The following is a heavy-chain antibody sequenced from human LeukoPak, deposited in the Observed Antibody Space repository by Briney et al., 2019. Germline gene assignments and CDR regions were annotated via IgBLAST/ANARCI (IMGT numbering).Heavy chain of an antibody. J-gene: IGHJ4*02. CDR2: ISGSGGST. V-gene: IGHV3-23*01. D-gene: IGHD6-19*01. CDR1: GFTFSTYA. CDR3: GQTGYSSGWYVGVDY. Sequence: GGSLRLSCAASGFTFSTYAMSWVRQAPGKGLEWVSSISGSGGSTNYADSVKGRFTISRDNAKNTLYLQMNSLRAEDTAVYYCGQTGYSSGWYVGVDYWGQGTLVTVSS.